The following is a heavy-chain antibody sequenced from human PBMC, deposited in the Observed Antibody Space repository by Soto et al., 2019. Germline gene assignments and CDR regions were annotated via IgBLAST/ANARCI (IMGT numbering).Heavy chain of an antibody. D-gene: IGHD6-19*01. CDR3: ARERLGWYLGTMTAFDI. V-gene: IGHV3-33*01. CDR1: GFTFSSYG. J-gene: IGHJ3*02. Sequence: QVQLVESGGGVVQPGRSLRLSCAASGFTFSSYGMHWVRQAPGKGLEWVAVIWYDGSNKYYADSVKGRFTISRDNSKNTLYLQMNSRRAEDTAVYYCARERLGWYLGTMTAFDIWGQGTMVTVSS. CDR2: IWYDGSNK.